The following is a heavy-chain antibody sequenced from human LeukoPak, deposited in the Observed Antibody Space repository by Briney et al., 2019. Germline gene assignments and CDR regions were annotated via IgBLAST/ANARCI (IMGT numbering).Heavy chain of an antibody. J-gene: IGHJ4*02. V-gene: IGHV3-23*01. CDR3: AKSYYGSGSYLSFDY. CDR2: IYGNGREI. D-gene: IGHD3-10*01. CDR1: GFTFSASP. Sequence: GGSLRLSCAASGFTFSASPMIWVRQVSGKGLEWVSVIYGNGREIHYADSVKGRFTISRDNSKNTLYLQMNSLRAEDTAVYYCAKSYYGSGSYLSFDYWGQGTLVTVSS.